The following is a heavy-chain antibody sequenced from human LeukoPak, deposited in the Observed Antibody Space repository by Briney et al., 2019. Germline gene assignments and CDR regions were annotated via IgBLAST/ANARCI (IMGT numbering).Heavy chain of an antibody. D-gene: IGHD2-2*01. Sequence: SETLSLTCTVSAGSINTYYWSWIRQPPGKGLEWIGYISYSGSTNYNPSLKSRVTISVDTSKNQFSLKLSSVTAADTAVYYCARGPYCSGASCYASGAFDMWGQGTLVTVSS. J-gene: IGHJ3*02. CDR3: ARGPYCSGASCYASGAFDM. CDR1: AGSINTYY. V-gene: IGHV4-59*01. CDR2: ISYSGST.